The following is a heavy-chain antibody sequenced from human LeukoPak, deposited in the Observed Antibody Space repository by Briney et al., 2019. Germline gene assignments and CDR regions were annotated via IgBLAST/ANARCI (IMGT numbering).Heavy chain of an antibody. CDR1: GFTFSSYS. J-gene: IGHJ3*02. V-gene: IGHV3-74*01. D-gene: IGHD1-26*01. CDR3: ARIGAATYAFDI. CDR2: IKSDGSST. Sequence: GGSLRLSCAASGFTFSSYSMNWVRQAPGKGLVWVSRIKSDGSSTSYADSVKGRFTISRDNAKNTLYLQMNSLRAEDTAVYYCARIGAATYAFDIWGQGTMVTVSS.